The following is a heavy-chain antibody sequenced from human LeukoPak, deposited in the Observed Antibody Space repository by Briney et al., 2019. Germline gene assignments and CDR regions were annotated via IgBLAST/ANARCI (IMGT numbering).Heavy chain of an antibody. J-gene: IGHJ5*02. CDR1: GFTFSSYG. CDR3: ARDSLGMGWFDP. Sequence: GGSLRLSCAASGFTFSSYGMHWVRQAPGKGLEWVAVISYDGSNKYYADSVKGRFTISRDNSKNTLYLQMNSLRAEDTAVYYCARDSLGMGWFDPWGQGTLVTVSS. D-gene: IGHD7-27*01. V-gene: IGHV3-30*03. CDR2: ISYDGSNK.